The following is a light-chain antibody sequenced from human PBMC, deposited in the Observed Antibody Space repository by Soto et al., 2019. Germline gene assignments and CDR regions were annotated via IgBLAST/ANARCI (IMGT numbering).Light chain of an antibody. CDR2: GNT. CDR1: SSNIGAGSD. Sequence: QSVLTQPPSISGAPGQRVTISCTGSSSNIGAGSDVHWYHQLPGTAPKLLIYGNTNRPSGVPDRFSGSKSGTSASLAIAGLQTEDEGDYYCQSYVSSLSTLYVFGPGTKVAVL. V-gene: IGLV1-40*01. CDR3: QSYVSSLSTLYV. J-gene: IGLJ1*01.